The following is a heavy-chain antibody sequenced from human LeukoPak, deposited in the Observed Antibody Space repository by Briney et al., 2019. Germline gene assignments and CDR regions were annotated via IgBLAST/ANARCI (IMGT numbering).Heavy chain of an antibody. D-gene: IGHD3-10*01. CDR3: ASCITRLRGVIGAFDI. CDR1: GGSISSYY. CDR2: IYTSGST. J-gene: IGHJ3*02. V-gene: IGHV4-4*07. Sequence: SETLSLTCTVSGGSISSYYWSWIRQPAGKGLEWIGRIYTSGSTNYNPSLKSRVTMSVDTSKNRFSLKLTSVTAADTAIYYCASCITRLRGVIGAFDIWGQGTMVTISS.